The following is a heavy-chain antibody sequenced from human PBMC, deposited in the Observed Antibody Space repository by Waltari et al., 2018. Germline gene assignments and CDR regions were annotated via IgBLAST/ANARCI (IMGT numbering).Heavy chain of an antibody. CDR3: ARDRGRGLYLDS. CDR1: GDSMTTTYW. D-gene: IGHD2-15*01. CDR2: VHRSGRT. V-gene: IGHV4-4*02. J-gene: IGHJ4*02. Sequence: QLQLQESGPGLVKPSGTLSLTCAVSGDSMTTTYWWSWVRQPPGKGLEWIGQVHRSGRTNYNPSFASRVTMSLDTYNNQFSLKVTSATAADTAVYYCARDRGRGLYLDSWGPGTLVTVSP.